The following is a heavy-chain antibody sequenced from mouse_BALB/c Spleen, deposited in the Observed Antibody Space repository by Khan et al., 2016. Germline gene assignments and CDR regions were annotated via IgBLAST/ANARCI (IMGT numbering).Heavy chain of an antibody. J-gene: IGHJ4*01. CDR2: INSNGGST. V-gene: IGHV5-6-3*01. D-gene: IGHD2-14*01. CDR3: ARVRQAGDY. CDR1: GFTFSTYA. Sequence: EVELVESGGGLVQPGGSLKLSCAASGFTFSTYAMSWVRQTPDKRLELVATINSNGGSTYYPDNVKGRFTISRDNAKNTLYLQMSSLKSEDTAMYYCARVRQAGDYWGQGTSVTVSS.